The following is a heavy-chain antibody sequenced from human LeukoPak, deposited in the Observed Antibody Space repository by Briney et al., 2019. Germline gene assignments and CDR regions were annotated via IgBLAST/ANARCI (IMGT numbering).Heavy chain of an antibody. CDR2: IKEDGSEK. V-gene: IGHV3-7*03. D-gene: IGHD2-2*01. CDR1: GLTFSESW. J-gene: IGHJ4*02. Sequence: QAGGSLRLSCAASGLTFSESWMSWVRQAPGQGLEWVAAIKEDGSEKDYVDSVKGRFTISRDNAKNSLYLQMNNLRAEDTAVYYCARGQYPLDYWGQGTLVTVSS. CDR3: ARGQYPLDY.